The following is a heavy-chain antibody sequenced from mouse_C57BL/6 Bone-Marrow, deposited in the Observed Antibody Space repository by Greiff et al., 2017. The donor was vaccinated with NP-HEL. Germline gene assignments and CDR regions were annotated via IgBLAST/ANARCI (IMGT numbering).Heavy chain of an antibody. D-gene: IGHD2-3*01. CDR2: ISYDGSN. V-gene: IGHV3-6*01. J-gene: IGHJ2*01. CDR3: ARDRLLGVDY. CDR1: GYSITSGYY. Sequence: EVKLQESGPGLVKPSQSLSLTCSVTGYSITSGYYWNWIRQFPGNKLEWMGYISYDGSNNYNPSLKNRISITRDTSKNQFFLKLNSVTTEDTATYYCARDRLLGVDYWGQGTTLTVSS.